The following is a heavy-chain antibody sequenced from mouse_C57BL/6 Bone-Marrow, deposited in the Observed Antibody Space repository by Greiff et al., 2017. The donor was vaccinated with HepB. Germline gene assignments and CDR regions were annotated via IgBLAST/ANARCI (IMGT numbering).Heavy chain of an antibody. D-gene: IGHD2-4*01. CDR1: GFTFSSYA. CDR2: ISSGGDYI. CDR3: TRGGYYDYDGYAMDY. J-gene: IGHJ4*01. Sequence: EVQGVESGEGLVKPGGSLKLSCAASGFTFSSYAMSWVRQTPEKRLEWVAYISSGGDYIYYADTVKGRFTISRDNARNTLYLQMSSLKSEDTAMYYCTRGGYYDYDGYAMDYWGQGTSVTVSS. V-gene: IGHV5-9-1*02.